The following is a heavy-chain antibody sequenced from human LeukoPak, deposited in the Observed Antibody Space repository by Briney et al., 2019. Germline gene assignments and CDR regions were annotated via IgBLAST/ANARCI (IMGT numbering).Heavy chain of an antibody. CDR2: INPDGSTT. V-gene: IGHV3-74*01. J-gene: IGHJ4*02. Sequence: GGSLRLSCAASGFTFSSYWVHWVRQAPGRGLVWVSRINPDGSTTNYADSVKGRFTISRDNARNTLYLQMNSLRAEDTAVYYCATAGNYRFDYWGQGTLVTVSS. CDR3: ATAGNYRFDY. D-gene: IGHD1-7*01. CDR1: GFTFSSYW.